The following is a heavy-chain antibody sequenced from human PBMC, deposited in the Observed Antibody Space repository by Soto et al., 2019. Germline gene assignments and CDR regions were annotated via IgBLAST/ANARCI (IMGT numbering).Heavy chain of an antibody. CDR1: GFTFSSNG. CDR2: MSNDGSHT. CDR3: TKVCRSSSTCYSIDY. Sequence: QVQLVESGGGVVKPGRSLRLSCAASGFTFSSNGMHWVRQAPGKGLEWVAVMSNDGSHTSYADSAMGRFTISRDNSKNTMNLQMNSLRAEDSSIYYGTKVCRSSSTCYSIDYWGQGDLVTVSS. J-gene: IGHJ4*02. V-gene: IGHV3-30*18. D-gene: IGHD2-2*01.